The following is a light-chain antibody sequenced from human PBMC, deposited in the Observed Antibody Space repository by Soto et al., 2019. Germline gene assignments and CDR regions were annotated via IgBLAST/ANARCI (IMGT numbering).Light chain of an antibody. Sequence: EIVLTQSPGTPSLSPGERATLSCRASQSVSSSYLAWYQQKPGQAPRLLIYGASSRATGIPDRFSGSGSGTDFTLTISRLEPEDFAVYYCQQYGSSRAFGGGTKVDIK. CDR3: QQYGSSRA. J-gene: IGKJ4*01. CDR1: QSVSSSY. CDR2: GAS. V-gene: IGKV3-20*01.